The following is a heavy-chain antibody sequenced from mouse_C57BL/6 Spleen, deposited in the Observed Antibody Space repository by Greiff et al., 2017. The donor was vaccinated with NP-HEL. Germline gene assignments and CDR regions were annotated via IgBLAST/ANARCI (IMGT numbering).Heavy chain of an antibody. D-gene: IGHD1-1*01. CDR3: ARPGYGSIYAMDY. J-gene: IGHJ4*01. Sequence: EVMLVESGGGLVKPGGSLKLSCAASGFTFSDYGMHWVRQAPEKGLEWVAYISSGSSTIYYADTVKGRFTISRDNAKNTLFLQMTSLRSEDTAMYYCARPGYGSIYAMDYWGQGTSVTVSS. CDR1: GFTFSDYG. V-gene: IGHV5-17*01. CDR2: ISSGSSTI.